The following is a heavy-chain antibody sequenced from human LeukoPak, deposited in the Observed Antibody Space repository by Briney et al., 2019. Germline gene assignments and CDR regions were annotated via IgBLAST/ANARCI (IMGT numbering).Heavy chain of an antibody. Sequence: SQTLSLTCAISGDSVSSNRAAWNWIRQSPSRGLEWLGRTYYRSKWYNDYAVSVKGRITINADTSKNQFSLQLSSVTPEDTALYYCGRACGVESTGFDSWGQGTLVTVSS. V-gene: IGHV6-1*01. CDR3: GRACGVESTGFDS. J-gene: IGHJ4*02. D-gene: IGHD4-17*01. CDR2: TYYRSKWYN. CDR1: GDSVSSNRAA.